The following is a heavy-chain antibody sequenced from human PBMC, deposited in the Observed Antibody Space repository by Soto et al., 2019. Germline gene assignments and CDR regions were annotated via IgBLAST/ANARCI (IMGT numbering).Heavy chain of an antibody. V-gene: IGHV4-30-4*01. CDR1: GGSISSGDYY. CDR3: ARAAHSSFWSGPHYGYYGMDV. Sequence: QVQLQESGPGLVKPSQTLSLTCTVSGGSISSGDYYWSWIRQPPGKGLEWIGYIYYSGSTYYNPSLKRRVTISVDTSKNQFSLKLSSVTAADTAVYYCARAAHSSFWSGPHYGYYGMDVWGQGTTVTVSS. J-gene: IGHJ6*02. D-gene: IGHD3-3*01. CDR2: IYYSGST.